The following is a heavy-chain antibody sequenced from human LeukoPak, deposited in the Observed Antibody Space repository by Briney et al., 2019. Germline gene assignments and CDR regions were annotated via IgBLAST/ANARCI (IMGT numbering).Heavy chain of an antibody. CDR2: IYHSGST. J-gene: IGHJ4*02. Sequence: SETLSLTCTVSGYSISSGYYWGWIRQPPGKGLEWIGSIYHSGSTYYNPSLKSRVTISVDTSKNQFSLKLSSVTAADTAVYYCARLHLDNSSGWFNFDYWGQGTLVTVSS. D-gene: IGHD6-19*01. CDR3: ARLHLDNSSGWFNFDY. V-gene: IGHV4-38-2*02. CDR1: GYSISSGYY.